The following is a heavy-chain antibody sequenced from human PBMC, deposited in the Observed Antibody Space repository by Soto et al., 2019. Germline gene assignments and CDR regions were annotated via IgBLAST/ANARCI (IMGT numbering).Heavy chain of an antibody. CDR1: GFSLSSTRMA. CDR2: IYWDDDK. CDR3: AHIVVAGLGYYFDY. V-gene: IGHV2-5*02. Sequence: QITLKESGPTLVKPTQTLTLTCTFSGFSLSSTRMAVGWIRQPPGKALEWLALIYWDDDKRYSPFLKSRLTTXTXTXXNPAVLTMSNMDPVDTAGYYCAHIVVAGLGYYFDYWGQGTLVTVSS. J-gene: IGHJ4*02. D-gene: IGHD6-19*01.